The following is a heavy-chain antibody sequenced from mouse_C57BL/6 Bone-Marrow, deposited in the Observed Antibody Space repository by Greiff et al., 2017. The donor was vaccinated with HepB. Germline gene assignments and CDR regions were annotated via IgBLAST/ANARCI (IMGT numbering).Heavy chain of an antibody. Sequence: EVKLVESGGGLVKPGGSLKLSCAASGFTFSDYGMHWVRQSPEKGLEWVAYIRSGSSTNYYADTVKGRVTISRDNAKNTLFLQLTSLRSEDTAMYYCARGWGSYRGYFDVWGTGTTVTVSS. D-gene: IGHD1-1*02. J-gene: IGHJ1*03. CDR3: ARGWGSYRGYFDV. V-gene: IGHV5-17*01. CDR2: IRSGSSTN. CDR1: GFTFSDYG.